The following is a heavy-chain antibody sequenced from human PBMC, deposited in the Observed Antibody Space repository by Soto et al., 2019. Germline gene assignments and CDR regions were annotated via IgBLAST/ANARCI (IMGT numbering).Heavy chain of an antibody. CDR3: AREYQSSGGDYYYYGMDV. D-gene: IGHD6-25*01. CDR2: IYYSGST. CDR1: GGSISSGVYS. J-gene: IGHJ6*02. V-gene: IGHV4-31*11. Sequence: SETLSLTCAVSGGSISSGVYSFHSTRQPPGKGLEWIGYIYYSGSTYYNPSLKSRVTISVDTSKNQFSLKLSSVSAADTAVYYCAREYQSSGGDYYYYGMDVWGQGTTVTVSS.